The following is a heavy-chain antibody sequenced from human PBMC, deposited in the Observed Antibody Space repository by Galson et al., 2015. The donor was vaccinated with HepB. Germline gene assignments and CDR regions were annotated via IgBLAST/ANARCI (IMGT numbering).Heavy chain of an antibody. CDR3: ARSEAARWLQFDLDY. Sequence: SVKVSCKASGYTFTSYAMHWVRQAPGQRLEWMGWINAGNGNTKYSQKFQGRVTITRDTSASTAYMELSSLRSEDTAVYYCARSEAARWLQFDLDYWGQGTLVTASS. V-gene: IGHV1-3*01. J-gene: IGHJ4*02. CDR2: INAGNGNT. CDR1: GYTFTSYA. D-gene: IGHD5-24*01.